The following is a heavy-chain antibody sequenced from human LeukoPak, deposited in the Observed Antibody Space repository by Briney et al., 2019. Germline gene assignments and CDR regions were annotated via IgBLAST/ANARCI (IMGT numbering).Heavy chain of an antibody. CDR3: AKLGPPTARYIHSYADY. D-gene: IGHD5-18*01. Sequence: GRSLRLSCAASGFTFSNYGMNWVRQAPGKGLEWVAIIWYDGTNKYYADSVTGRFTISRDNSKNTPYLQMNSLRAEDTAVYYCAKLGPPTARYIHSYADYWGQGTLVTVSS. J-gene: IGHJ4*02. CDR2: IWYDGTNK. V-gene: IGHV3-33*06. CDR1: GFTFSNYG.